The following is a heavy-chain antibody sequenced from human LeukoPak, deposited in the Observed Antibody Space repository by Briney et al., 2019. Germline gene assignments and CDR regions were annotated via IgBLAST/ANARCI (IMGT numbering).Heavy chain of an antibody. CDR1: GGTFTSYA. J-gene: IGHJ5*02. CDR2: IIPIFGTA. CDR3: ARDAPRYGSGTMPLPRTYNWFDP. V-gene: IGHV1-69*05. D-gene: IGHD3-10*01. Sequence: ASVKVSCKASGGTFTSYAISWVRQAPGQGLEWMGGIIPIFGTANYAHKFQGRVTITTDESTSPAYMELSSLRSEDTAVYYCARDAPRYGSGTMPLPRTYNWFDPWGQGTPVTVSS.